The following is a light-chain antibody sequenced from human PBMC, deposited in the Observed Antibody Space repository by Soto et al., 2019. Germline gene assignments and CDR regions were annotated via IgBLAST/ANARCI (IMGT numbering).Light chain of an antibody. J-gene: IGLJ1*01. V-gene: IGLV2-14*01. CDR2: EVS. Sequence: QSVLTQPASVSGSPGQSITISCTGTSSDVGAYKYVSWYQQHPGKAPKVMIYEVSNRPSGVSNRFSGSKSGNTASLTISGLQAEDEADYFCSSYSSSSTRVFGTGTKVTVL. CDR1: SSDVGAYKY. CDR3: SSYSSSSTRV.